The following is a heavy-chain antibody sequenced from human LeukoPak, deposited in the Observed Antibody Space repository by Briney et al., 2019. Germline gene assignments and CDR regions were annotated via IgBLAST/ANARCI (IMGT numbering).Heavy chain of an antibody. V-gene: IGHV4-38-2*02. D-gene: IGHD3-10*01. CDR1: GYSISSGYY. CDR2: IYHSGST. Sequence: PSETLSLTCTVSGYSISSGYYWGWIRQPPGQGLEWIGSIYHSGSTYYNPSLKSRVTISVDTSKNQFSLKLSSVTAADTAVYYCARDELLWFGELSSPDYWGQGTLVTVSS. CDR3: ARDELLWFGELSSPDY. J-gene: IGHJ4*02.